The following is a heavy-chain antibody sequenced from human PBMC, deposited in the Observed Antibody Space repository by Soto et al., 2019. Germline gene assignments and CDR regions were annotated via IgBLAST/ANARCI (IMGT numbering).Heavy chain of an antibody. D-gene: IGHD1-26*01. Sequence: SVKVSCKVSGGTFSSYAISWVRQAPGQGLEWMGGIIPIFGTANYAQKFQGRVTITADESTSTAYMELSSLRSEDTAVYYCARVVSGSSAQIYYYYGMDVWGQGTTVTVSS. J-gene: IGHJ6*02. CDR2: IIPIFGTA. V-gene: IGHV1-69*13. CDR1: GGTFSSYA. CDR3: ARVVSGSSAQIYYYYGMDV.